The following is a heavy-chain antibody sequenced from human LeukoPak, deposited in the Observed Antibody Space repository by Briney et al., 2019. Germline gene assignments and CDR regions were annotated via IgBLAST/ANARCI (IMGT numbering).Heavy chain of an antibody. D-gene: IGHD2-2*01. CDR1: GGSISNYY. CDR3: AGTTEDCSSTSCYQYWFDP. Sequence: SETLSLTCTVSGGSISNYYWSWIRRPPGKGLEWIGYIYYSGSTNYNPSLKSRVTISVDTSKNQFSLKLNSVTAADTAVYYCAGTTEDCSSTSCYQYWFDPWGQGTLVTVSS. V-gene: IGHV4-59*01. CDR2: IYYSGST. J-gene: IGHJ5*02.